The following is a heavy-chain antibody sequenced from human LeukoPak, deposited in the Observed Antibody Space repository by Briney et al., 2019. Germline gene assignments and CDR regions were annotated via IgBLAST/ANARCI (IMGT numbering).Heavy chain of an antibody. CDR2: INHSGST. CDR3: ARGHWSGWYRSSRSHYFDY. V-gene: IGHV4-34*01. J-gene: IGHJ4*02. Sequence: SETLSLTCAVYGGSFSGYYWSWIRQPPGKGLEWIGEINHSGSTNYNPSLKSRVTISVDTSKNQFSLKLSSVTAADTAVYYCARGHWSGWYRSSRSHYFDYWGQGTLVTVSS. CDR1: GGSFSGYY. D-gene: IGHD6-19*01.